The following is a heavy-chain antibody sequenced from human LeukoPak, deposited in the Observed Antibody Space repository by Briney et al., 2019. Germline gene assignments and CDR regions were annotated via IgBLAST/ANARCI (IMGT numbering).Heavy chain of an antibody. J-gene: IGHJ5*02. D-gene: IGHD3-3*01. V-gene: IGHV4-39*01. CDR2: IYYSGST. CDR3: ARRFLEWFSWFDP. Sequence: GSLRLSCAASGFTFSSYWMSWVRQAPGKGLEWIGSIYYSGSTYYNPSLKSRVTISVDTSKNQFSLKLSSVTAADTAVYYCARRFLEWFSWFDPWGQGTLVTVSS. CDR1: GFTFSSYW.